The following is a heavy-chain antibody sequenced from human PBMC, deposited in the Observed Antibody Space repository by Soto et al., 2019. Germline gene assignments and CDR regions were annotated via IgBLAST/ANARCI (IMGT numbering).Heavy chain of an antibody. CDR2: IYNIGSA. V-gene: IGHV4-31*03. J-gene: IGHJ5*02. D-gene: IGHD6-19*01. CDR1: GRSVDSGGYY. CDR3: GRDRVLDSSGHWFDT. Sequence: TLSLTCTVSGRSVDSGGYYGTWMPQHTWRGLMWIGYIYNIGSAYYNRSFESRVTISLDTSKNQFYLKLTSVTAADTGIYYCGRDRVLDSSGHWFDTWGQGTLVTVSS.